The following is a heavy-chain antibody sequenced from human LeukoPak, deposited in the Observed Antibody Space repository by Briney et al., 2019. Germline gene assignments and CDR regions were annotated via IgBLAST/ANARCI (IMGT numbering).Heavy chain of an antibody. CDR2: IGTYKGDT. CDR1: GYTFNSYG. Sequence: ASVKVSCKASGYTFNSYGISWVRQAPGQGLEWMGWIGTYKGDTNYPQKFQGRVTMTTETSTSTAYMELSSLSSDDTAVYYCAREGHYDSSGYPPDYWGQGTLVTVSS. D-gene: IGHD3-22*01. CDR3: AREGHYDSSGYPPDY. J-gene: IGHJ4*02. V-gene: IGHV1-18*01.